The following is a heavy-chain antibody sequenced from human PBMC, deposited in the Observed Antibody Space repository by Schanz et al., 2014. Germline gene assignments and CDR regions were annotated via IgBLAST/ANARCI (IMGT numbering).Heavy chain of an antibody. D-gene: IGHD2-21*01. Sequence: MQLVESGGGVVQPGRSLRLSCAASGLTFSNFAMTWVRQAPGKGLEWVSGISTGGGVTYYGDSVKGRFTISRDNSKNTLYLQMSSLRVEDTAVYYCAKARSGHIVFPLDFWGQGILVTVSP. CDR2: ISTGGGVT. J-gene: IGHJ4*02. CDR3: AKARSGHIVFPLDF. V-gene: IGHV3-23*04. CDR1: GLTFSNFA.